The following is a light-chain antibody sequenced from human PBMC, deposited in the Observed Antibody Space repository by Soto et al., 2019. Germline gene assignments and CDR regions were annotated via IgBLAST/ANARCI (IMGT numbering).Light chain of an antibody. Sequence: DIQMTQSPSTLSASVGDRLTITCRASQSINNWLAWYQQKPGTAPKLLMYDASTLEGGVPSRFSGSGSGTDFSLTISSLQPDDFATYYCQQYMTYPWTFGQGTKVDFK. CDR3: QQYMTYPWT. CDR2: DAS. J-gene: IGKJ1*01. CDR1: QSINNW. V-gene: IGKV1-5*01.